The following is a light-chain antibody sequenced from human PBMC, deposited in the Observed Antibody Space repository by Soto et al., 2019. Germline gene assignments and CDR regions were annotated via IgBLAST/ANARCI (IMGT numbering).Light chain of an antibody. J-gene: IGKJ1*01. V-gene: IGKV3-20*01. CDR1: QRLSSSY. Sequence: EILLTQSPGTLSLSPGEGATLSCRANQRLSSSYLAWYQQKPGQAPRLLVYSASIRATDISDRFSGSGSGTDFTLTISRLEPEDSALYYCQHYGETMWTFGQGTRVEIK. CDR2: SAS. CDR3: QHYGETMWT.